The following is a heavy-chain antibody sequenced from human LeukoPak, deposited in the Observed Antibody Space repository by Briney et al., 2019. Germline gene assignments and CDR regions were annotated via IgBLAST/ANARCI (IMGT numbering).Heavy chain of an antibody. CDR1: GDSISSYY. J-gene: IGHJ4*02. Sequence: SETLSLTCIVSGDSISSYYWSWIRQPPGKGLEWIGYISYSGSTNYNPSLKSRVTISVDTSKNRFSLNLTSVTAADTAMYYCARWSLHSSGWYFDYWGQGTLVTVSS. V-gene: IGHV4-59*01. CDR3: ARWSLHSSGWYFDY. D-gene: IGHD6-19*01. CDR2: ISYSGST.